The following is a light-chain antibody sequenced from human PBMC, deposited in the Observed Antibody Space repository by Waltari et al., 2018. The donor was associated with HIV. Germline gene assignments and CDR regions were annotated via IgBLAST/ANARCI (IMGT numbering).Light chain of an antibody. J-gene: IGLJ1*01. V-gene: IGLV1-47*01. CDR2: RNN. CDR1: SSNIGSNY. Sequence: QSVLTQPPSASGTPGQRVTISCSGSSSNIGSNYVYWYQQLPGTAPKLLIYRNNQRPSGVPDRFSGSKSGTSAFLAISGLRSEDEADYYCAAWDDSLRGFYVFGTGTKVTVL. CDR3: AAWDDSLRGFYV.